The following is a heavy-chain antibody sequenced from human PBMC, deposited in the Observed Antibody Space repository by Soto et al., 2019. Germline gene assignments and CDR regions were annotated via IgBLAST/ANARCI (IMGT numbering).Heavy chain of an antibody. CDR1: GGSISSGGYY. J-gene: IGHJ5*02. D-gene: IGHD3-3*01. Sequence: QVQLQESGPGLVKPSQTLSLTCTVSGGSISSGGYYWSWIRPHPGKGLDPQHPGKGLEWIGYIYYSGFTYYNTSHKSRVTITVDTSKTQFSLKLSSGTAADTAVYYWARSISPWGQGTLVTVSS. CDR3: ARSISP. V-gene: IGHV4-31*03. CDR2: IYYSGFT.